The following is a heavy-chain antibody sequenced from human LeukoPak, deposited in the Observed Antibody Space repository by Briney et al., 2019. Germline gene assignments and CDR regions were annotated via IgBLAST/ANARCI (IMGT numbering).Heavy chain of an antibody. Sequence: GGSLRLSCAASGFTFSSYGMHWVRQAPGKGLEWVAFIRYDGGNKYYADSVKGRFTISRDNSKNTLYLQINSLRPEDTAVYYCAKDQEMATISDYWGQGTLVTVSS. CDR3: AKDQEMATISDY. J-gene: IGHJ4*02. V-gene: IGHV3-30*02. CDR2: IRYDGGNK. D-gene: IGHD5-24*01. CDR1: GFTFSSYG.